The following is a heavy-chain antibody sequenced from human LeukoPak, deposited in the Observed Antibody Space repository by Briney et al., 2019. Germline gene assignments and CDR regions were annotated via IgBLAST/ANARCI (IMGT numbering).Heavy chain of an antibody. Sequence: GGSLRLSCAASGFTFSSYAMNWVRQAPGKGLEWVSAISGSGGSTYYADSVKGRFTISRDNSKNTLYLQMNSLRAEDTAVYYCAKDDRLLRFLHWGQGTLVTVSS. CDR3: AKDDRLLRFLH. J-gene: IGHJ4*02. D-gene: IGHD3-16*01. CDR2: ISGSGGST. V-gene: IGHV3-23*01. CDR1: GFTFSSYA.